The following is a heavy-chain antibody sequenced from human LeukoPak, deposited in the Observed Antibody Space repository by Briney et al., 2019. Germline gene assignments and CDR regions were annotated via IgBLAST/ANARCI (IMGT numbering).Heavy chain of an antibody. Sequence: PGGSLRLSCAASGFTFSTYNMNWVRQAPGKGLEWVSYISSSGSTIYYADSVKGRFTISRDNSKNTLYLQMNSLRAEDTAVYYCAKYQQLYIDYWGQGTLVAVSS. J-gene: IGHJ4*02. CDR2: ISSSGSTI. D-gene: IGHD6-13*01. V-gene: IGHV3-48*01. CDR1: GFTFSTYN. CDR3: AKYQQLYIDY.